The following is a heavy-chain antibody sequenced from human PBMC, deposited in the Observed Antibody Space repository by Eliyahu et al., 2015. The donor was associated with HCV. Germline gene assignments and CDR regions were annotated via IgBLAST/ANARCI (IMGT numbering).Heavy chain of an antibody. CDR2: IHYRWGP. V-gene: IGHV4-59*01. CDR3: ASGGGGIAVTGTGGWFDP. CDR1: GXSIXXXY. J-gene: IGHJ5*02. Sequence: QVQLQESGPGLVKPSETXSXXCTVSGXSIXXXYWSWIRQPPGKGLEWIGYIHYRWGPNYNPSLKSRVTISVDTSKNQFSLSLTSVTAADTAMYYCASGGGGIAVTGTGGWFDPWGQGTLVTVSS. D-gene: IGHD6-19*01.